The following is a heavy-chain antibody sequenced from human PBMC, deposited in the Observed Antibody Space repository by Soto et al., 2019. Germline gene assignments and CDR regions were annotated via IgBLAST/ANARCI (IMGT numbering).Heavy chain of an antibody. CDR3: ASSKPPSAILTGHAYYFDY. V-gene: IGHV1-69*01. CDR1: GGTFSSYA. D-gene: IGHD3-9*01. Sequence: QVQLVQSGAEVKKPGSSVKVSCKASGGTFSSYAISWVRQAPGQGLEWMGGIIPIFGTANYAQKFQGRVTITADESTSTAYMEPSSLRSEDTAVYYCASSKPPSAILTGHAYYFDYWGQGTLVTVSS. J-gene: IGHJ4*02. CDR2: IIPIFGTA.